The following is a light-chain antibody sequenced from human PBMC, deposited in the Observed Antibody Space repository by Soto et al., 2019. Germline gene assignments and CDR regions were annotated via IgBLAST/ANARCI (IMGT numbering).Light chain of an antibody. CDR1: QGIRTD. CDR2: GAS. V-gene: IGKV1-6*01. CDR3: LQDYSYPRT. Sequence: AVQLTQSPSSLSASVGDRVTITCRASQGIRTDLGWYQQSPGKAPKVLIFGASTLQSGVPSRFSGSGSGTDFTLTISSLQPEDVATYYCLQDYSYPRTFGQGTKVEIK. J-gene: IGKJ1*01.